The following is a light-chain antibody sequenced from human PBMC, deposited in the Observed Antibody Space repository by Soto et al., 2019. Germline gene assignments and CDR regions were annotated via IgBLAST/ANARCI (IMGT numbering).Light chain of an antibody. CDR2: GAS. Sequence: ERVITQSPATLSVSPGERATPSCRASQSVSNNLAWYQQKAGQAPRLLIYGASTRATGIPARFSGSGSGTEFTLTISSLQSEDFAVYYCLQYNDWPRTFGQGTKVDI. J-gene: IGKJ1*01. CDR3: LQYNDWPRT. CDR1: QSVSNN. V-gene: IGKV3-15*01.